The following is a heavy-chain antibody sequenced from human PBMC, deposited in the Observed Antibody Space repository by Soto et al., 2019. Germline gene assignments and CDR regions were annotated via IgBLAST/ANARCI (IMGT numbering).Heavy chain of an antibody. V-gene: IGHV4-59*08. CDR3: ARHSSGWYVDR. CDR1: GGSISGYY. Sequence: QVQLQESGPGLVKPSETLSLTCTISGGSISGYYWTWVRQSPRKGLEWIGYIYYTGSNNYNYNPSLKSRVTMSVDTSKNQFSLKLISVTAADTAIYYFARHSSGWYVDRWGQGTLVTVSS. D-gene: IGHD6-19*01. J-gene: IGHJ4*02. CDR2: IYYTGSNNY.